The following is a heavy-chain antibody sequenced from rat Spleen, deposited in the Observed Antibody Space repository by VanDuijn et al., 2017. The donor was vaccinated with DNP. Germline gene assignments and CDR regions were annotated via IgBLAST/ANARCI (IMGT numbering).Heavy chain of an antibody. Sequence: EVQLVESGGGLVRPGRSLKLSCAASGFSFSNYYMAWVRQAPKKGLEWVATISTSGSRTYYPDSVKGRFTISRDNARNTLSLQMNSLRSEDTATYYCATGVYGGYEDWFAYWGQGTLVTVSS. CDR1: GFSFSNYY. CDR2: ISTSGSRT. J-gene: IGHJ3*01. CDR3: ATGVYGGYEDWFAY. D-gene: IGHD1-11*01. V-gene: IGHV5-27*01.